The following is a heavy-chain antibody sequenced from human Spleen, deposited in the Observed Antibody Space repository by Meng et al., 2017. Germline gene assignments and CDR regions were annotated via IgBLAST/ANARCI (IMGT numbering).Heavy chain of an antibody. CDR2: ISGRDSGT. D-gene: IGHD3-10*01. CDR3: AKDVTSYYYGSGSFFS. Sequence: GESLKISCAASGFTFSDYYMNWVRQAPGKGLEWVSAISGRDSGTYYAGSVKGRFTISSDNSKNTLYLQMNSLRADDTAVYYCAKDVTSYYYGSGSFFSWGQGTLVTVSS. V-gene: IGHV3-23*01. J-gene: IGHJ5*02. CDR1: GFTFSDYY.